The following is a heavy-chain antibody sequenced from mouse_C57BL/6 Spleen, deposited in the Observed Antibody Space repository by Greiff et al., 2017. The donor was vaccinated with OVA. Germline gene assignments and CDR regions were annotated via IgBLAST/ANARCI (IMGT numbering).Heavy chain of an antibody. CDR2: IDPSDSET. V-gene: IGHV1-52*01. J-gene: IGHJ1*03. Sequence: QVQLQQPGAELVRPGSSVKLSCKASGYTFTSYWMHWVKQRPIQGLEWIGNIDPSDSETHYNQKFKDKATLTVDKSSSTAYMQLSSLTSEDSAVYYCANYGSSYGGYFDVWGTGTTVTVSS. D-gene: IGHD1-1*01. CDR3: ANYGSSYGGYFDV. CDR1: GYTFTSYW.